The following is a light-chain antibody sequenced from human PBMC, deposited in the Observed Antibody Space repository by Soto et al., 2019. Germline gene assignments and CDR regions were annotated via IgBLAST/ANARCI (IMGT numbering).Light chain of an antibody. CDR2: GNS. Sequence: QSVLTQPPSVCGAPGQRVTISCTGSSSNIGAGYDVHWYQQLPGTAPKLIIYGNSNRPSGVPDRFSGSKSGTSASLAITGLQAEDEADYYCQSYDISLSGWGFGGGTKLTVL. V-gene: IGLV1-40*01. CDR3: QSYDISLSGWG. J-gene: IGLJ2*01. CDR1: SSNIGAGYD.